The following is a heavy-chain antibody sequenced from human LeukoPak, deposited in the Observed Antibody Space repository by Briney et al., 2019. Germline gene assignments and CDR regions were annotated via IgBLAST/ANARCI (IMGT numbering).Heavy chain of an antibody. CDR1: GYRFTNYW. D-gene: IGHD3-22*01. J-gene: IGHJ4*02. CDR3: ARRDSGAYYYRWDSDY. V-gene: IGHV5-51*01. Sequence: PGESLKISCQGYGYRFTNYWIGWVRQMPGEGLEWMGIIYPDDSETRYSPSFQGQVTISADKSVSTAYLQWSSLKASDTAMYYCARRDSGAYYYRWDSDYWGQGTLVTVSS. CDR2: IYPDDSET.